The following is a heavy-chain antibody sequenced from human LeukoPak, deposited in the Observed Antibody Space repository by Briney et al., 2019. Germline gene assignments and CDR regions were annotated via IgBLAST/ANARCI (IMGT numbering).Heavy chain of an antibody. CDR3: ARPNIAAAGFVYYYGMDV. CDR2: ISSSSSYI. CDR1: GLTFSSYS. J-gene: IGHJ6*02. V-gene: IGHV3-21*01. Sequence: GGSLRLSCAASGLTFSSYSMNWVRQAPGKGLEWVSSISSSSSYIYYADSVKGRFTISRDNAKNSLYLQMNSLRAEDTAVYYCARPNIAAAGFVYYYGMDVWGQGTTVTVSS. D-gene: IGHD6-13*01.